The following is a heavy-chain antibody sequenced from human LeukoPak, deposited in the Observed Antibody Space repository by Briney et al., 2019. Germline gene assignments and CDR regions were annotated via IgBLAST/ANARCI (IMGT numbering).Heavy chain of an antibody. V-gene: IGHV1-24*01. Sequence: GASVKVSCKVSGYTLTELSMHWVRHAPGKGLEWMGGFDPEDGETIYAQKFQGRVTMTEDTSTDTAYMELSSLRSEDTAVYYCATINMVRGGGYFDPWGQGTLVTVSS. CDR1: GYTLTELS. CDR2: FDPEDGET. D-gene: IGHD3-10*01. J-gene: IGHJ5*02. CDR3: ATINMVRGGGYFDP.